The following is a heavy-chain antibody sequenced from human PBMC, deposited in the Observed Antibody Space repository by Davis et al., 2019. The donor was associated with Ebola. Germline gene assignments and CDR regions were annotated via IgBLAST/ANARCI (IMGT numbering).Heavy chain of an antibody. D-gene: IGHD6-6*01. Sequence: AASVKVSCKTSGYIFTRYSIHWVRQAPGEGLEWVGWINGGNGDTKCSQKFQGRVTFTRDASASTAYMELSSLRSEDTAMYYCARHSTGVEYSSFLTEWGRGTLVTVSS. CDR2: INGGNGDT. CDR1: GYIFTRYS. CDR3: ARHSTGVEYSSFLTE. J-gene: IGHJ4*02. V-gene: IGHV1-3*01.